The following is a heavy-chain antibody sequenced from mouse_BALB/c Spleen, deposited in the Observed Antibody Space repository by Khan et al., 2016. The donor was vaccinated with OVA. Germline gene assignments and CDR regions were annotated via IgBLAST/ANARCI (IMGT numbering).Heavy chain of an antibody. D-gene: IGHD1-1*01. Sequence: QVQLKQSGPELVKPGASVKISCKASGYIFTDYYMNWVKQKPGQGLEWIGWIYPGSGNTKYNENFKGKATLTVDTSSSTAYMQLTSLTSEDTAFYFCARGNYYGSTSWFGYWGKGTLVTVST. CDR3: ARGNYYGSTSWFGY. CDR1: GYIFTDYY. CDR2: IYPGSGNT. J-gene: IGHJ3*01. V-gene: IGHV1-84*02.